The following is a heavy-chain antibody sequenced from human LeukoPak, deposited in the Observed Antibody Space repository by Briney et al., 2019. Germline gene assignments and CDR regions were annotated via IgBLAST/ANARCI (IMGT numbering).Heavy chain of an antibody. D-gene: IGHD1-1*01. CDR3: ARGPPTNLNGIY. CDR2: MNPESGNT. J-gene: IGHJ4*02. V-gene: IGHV1-8*01. CDR1: GYTFASHH. Sequence: GASVKVSCKASGYTFASHHINWVRQATGQGFEWMGWMNPESGNTDFAQKFQGRFTMTWDTSLSTAYMELSSLTSEDTAVYYCARGPPTNLNGIYWGQGTLVSVSS.